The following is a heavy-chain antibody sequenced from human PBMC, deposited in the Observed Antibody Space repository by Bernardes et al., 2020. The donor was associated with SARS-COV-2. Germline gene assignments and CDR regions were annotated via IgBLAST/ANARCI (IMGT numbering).Heavy chain of an antibody. V-gene: IGHV3-66*02. CDR3: VKFTVNGGSIDC. J-gene: IGHJ4*02. CDR1: GFTVSRNY. CDR2: IYSGGST. D-gene: IGHD3-10*01. Sequence: GGSLRLSCAASGFTVSRNYMSWVRQAPGKGLEWVSVIYSGGSTYYADSVKGRFTISRDNSRNTLYLQMRSLRPEDTALYFCVKFTVNGGSIDCWGQGTLVTVSP.